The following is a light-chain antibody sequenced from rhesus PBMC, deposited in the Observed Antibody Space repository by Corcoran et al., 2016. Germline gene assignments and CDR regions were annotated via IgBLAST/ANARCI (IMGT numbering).Light chain of an antibody. Sequence: ELVMTQSPATLSLSPGDRATLSCRASQSVSSNLAWYNQKRGQAPRLLISDPSNRATGIPDRFSGRGSGTDFTLTISSLEPEDVGVYYCQQESNWPLTFGGGTKVEIK. CDR3: QQESNWPLT. CDR1: QSVSSN. CDR2: DPS. J-gene: IGKJ4*01. V-gene: IGKV3-35*01.